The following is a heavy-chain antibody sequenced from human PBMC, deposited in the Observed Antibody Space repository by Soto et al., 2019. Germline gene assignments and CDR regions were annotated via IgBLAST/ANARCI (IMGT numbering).Heavy chain of an antibody. CDR2: ISHSGST. J-gene: IGHJ3*02. V-gene: IGHV4-34*01. CDR1: GGSFSGYY. D-gene: IGHD3-3*01. CDR3: ARGGRVYDFWSGYYTSDAFDI. Sequence: QVQLQQWGAGLLKPSETLSLTCAVYGGSFSGYYWSWIRQPPGKGLEWIGEISHSGSTNYNPSLKRRVTISVETSKNQFSPKLSSVTAADTAVYYCARGGRVYDFWSGYYTSDAFDIWGQGTMVTVSS.